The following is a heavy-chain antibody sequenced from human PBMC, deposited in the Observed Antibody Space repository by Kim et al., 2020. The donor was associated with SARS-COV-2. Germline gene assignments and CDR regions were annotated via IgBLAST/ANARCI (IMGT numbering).Heavy chain of an antibody. J-gene: IGHJ4*02. CDR2: IHPNSGAT. Sequence: ASVKVSCKASGYIFTGYFMHWLRQAPGQGPEWMGRIHPNSGATNSPQKFQGRVSMTRDTSVTTGYMELSRLTSDDTAVYFCARGGLSAYGLFDSWGQGTL. CDR1: GYIFTGYF. D-gene: IGHD2-8*01. CDR3: ARGGLSAYGLFDS. V-gene: IGHV1-2*06.